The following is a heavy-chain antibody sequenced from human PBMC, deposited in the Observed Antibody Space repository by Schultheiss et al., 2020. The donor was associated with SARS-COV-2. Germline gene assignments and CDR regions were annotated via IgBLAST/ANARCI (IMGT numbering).Heavy chain of an antibody. CDR3: ARVGATTSYYYGMDV. CDR1: GYTFTSYG. Sequence: ASVKVSCKASGYTFTSYGISWVRQAPGQGLEWMGWISAYNGNTNYAQKLQGRVTMTTDTSTSTAYMELRSLRSDDTAVYYCARVGATTSYYYGMDVWGQGTTVTVSS. D-gene: IGHD1-26*01. CDR2: ISAYNGNT. V-gene: IGHV1-18*01. J-gene: IGHJ6*02.